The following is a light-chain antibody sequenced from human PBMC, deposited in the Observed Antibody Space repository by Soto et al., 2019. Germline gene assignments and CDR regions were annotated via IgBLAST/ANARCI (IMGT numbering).Light chain of an antibody. CDR2: DFS. Sequence: QSALTQPPSASGSPGQSVTISCTGTSSDVGGYNYVSWYQQHPGKAPKLMIYDFSEPPSGVPDRFSGSKSGNSTSLTVSGLQAEDEADYYCSSYGGSNNLIFGGGTKLTVL. J-gene: IGLJ2*01. CDR1: SSDVGGYNY. CDR3: SSYGGSNNLI. V-gene: IGLV2-8*01.